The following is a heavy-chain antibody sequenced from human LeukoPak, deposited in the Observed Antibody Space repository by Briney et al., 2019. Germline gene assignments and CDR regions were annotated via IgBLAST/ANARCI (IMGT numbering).Heavy chain of an antibody. V-gene: IGHV4-30-4*01. CDR1: GGSISSGDYY. J-gene: IGHJ6*02. D-gene: IGHD1-1*01. CDR2: IYYSGST. Sequence: SETLSLTCTVSGGSISSGDYYWSWIRQPPGKGLEWIGYIYYSGSTYYNPSLKSRVTISVDTSKNQFSLKLSSVTAADTAVYYCARDRATGTTDYYYYGMDVWGQGTTVTASS. CDR3: ARDRATGTTDYYYYGMDV.